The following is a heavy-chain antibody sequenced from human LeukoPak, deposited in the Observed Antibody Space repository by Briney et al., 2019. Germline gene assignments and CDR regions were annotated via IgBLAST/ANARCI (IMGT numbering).Heavy chain of an antibody. V-gene: IGHV4-59*01. D-gene: IGHD1-26*01. CDR3: ARELGATEVNYGMDV. CDR2: IHFSGRT. Sequence: PSETLSLTCTVSGGSISNYYWSWIRQPPGMGLEWMGYIHFSGRTNYNPSLKSRVTMSVDTSKKQPSLKLTSMTAADTAVYYCARELGATEVNYGMDVWGHGTTVTVSS. J-gene: IGHJ6*02. CDR1: GGSISNYY.